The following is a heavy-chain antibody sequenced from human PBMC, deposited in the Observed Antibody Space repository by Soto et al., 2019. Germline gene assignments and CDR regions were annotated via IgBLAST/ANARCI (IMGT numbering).Heavy chain of an antibody. D-gene: IGHD2-8*01. CDR2: IIPIFGTA. CDR1: GGTFSSYA. V-gene: IGHV1-69*12. Sequence: QVQLVQSGAEVKKPGSSVKVSCKASGGTFSSYAISWVRQAPGQGLEWMGGIIPIFGTANYAQKFQGRVTITADESTSTAYMELSSLRSEYTAVYYCARGGWCRDGDYSGMDVWGQGTTVTVSS. J-gene: IGHJ6*02. CDR3: ARGGWCRDGDYSGMDV.